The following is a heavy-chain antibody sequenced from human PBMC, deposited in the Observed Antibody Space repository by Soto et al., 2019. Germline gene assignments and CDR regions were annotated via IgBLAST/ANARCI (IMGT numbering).Heavy chain of an antibody. CDR1: GGSISSGGYS. CDR2: IYHSGSA. CDR3: ARYNAASGTYYFDY. V-gene: IGHV4-30-2*01. Sequence: NPSETLSLTCAVSGGSISSGGYSWSWIRQPPGKGLEWIGYIYHSGSANYNPSLKSRVTMSLDISKSQFSLRLTSVTAADTAVYFCARYNAASGTYYFDYWGRGALVTVSS. J-gene: IGHJ4*02. D-gene: IGHD6-13*01.